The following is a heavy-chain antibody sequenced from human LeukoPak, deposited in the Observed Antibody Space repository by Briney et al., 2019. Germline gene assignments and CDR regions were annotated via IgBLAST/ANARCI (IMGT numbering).Heavy chain of an antibody. CDR1: GGSISSYY. Sequence: SETLSLTCTVSGGSISSYYWSWIRQPPGKGLEWIGYIYYSGSTNYNPSLNSRVTISVDTAKKQFSLKLSSVTAADTAVYYCARGNVVVIQPSIVHWFDPWGQGTLVTVSS. CDR2: IYYSGST. V-gene: IGHV4-59*01. D-gene: IGHD3-22*01. CDR3: ARGNVVVIQPSIVHWFDP. J-gene: IGHJ5*02.